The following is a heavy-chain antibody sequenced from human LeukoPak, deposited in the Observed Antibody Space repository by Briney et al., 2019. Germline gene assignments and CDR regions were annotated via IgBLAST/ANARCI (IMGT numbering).Heavy chain of an antibody. J-gene: IGHJ3*01. CDR2: ISGSGGGT. CDR3: AKGYDHYDDGGYYSRPDAFDL. V-gene: IGHV3-23*01. Sequence: PGGSLRLSCAASGFTFSSYAMSWVRQAPGKGLEWVSAISGSGGGTFYTDSVKGRFTISRENSKNTLLLQMNSLRAADTAIYYCAKGYDHYDDGGYYSRPDAFDLWGQGTMVTVCS. D-gene: IGHD3-22*01. CDR1: GFTFSSYA.